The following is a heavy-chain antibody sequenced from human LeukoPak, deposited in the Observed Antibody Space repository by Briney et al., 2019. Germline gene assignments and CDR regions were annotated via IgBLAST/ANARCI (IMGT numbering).Heavy chain of an antibody. J-gene: IGHJ4*02. CDR2: IYYSGST. CDR1: GGSMSSYY. CDR3: ARGRSVGKGLKITMTPLDY. D-gene: IGHD3-22*01. Sequence: PSETLSLTCTVSGGSMSSYYWGWIRQPPGKGLEWIGYIYYSGSTNYNPSLKSRVTISVDTSRNQFSLNLRSVTAADTAVYYCARGRSVGKGLKITMTPLDYWGQGTLVTVSS. V-gene: IGHV4-59*01.